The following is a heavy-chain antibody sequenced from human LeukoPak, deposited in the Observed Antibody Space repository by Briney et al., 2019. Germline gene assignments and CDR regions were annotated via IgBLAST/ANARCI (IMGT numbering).Heavy chain of an antibody. V-gene: IGHV3-53*01. D-gene: IGHD3-22*01. CDR1: GFTFSSYA. CDR2: IYSGGST. Sequence: GGSLRLSCAASGFTFSSYAMSWVRQAPGKGLEWVSVIYSGGSTYYADSVKGRFTISRDNSKNTVYLQMNRLRAEDTAVYYCARVANYYDSSGYWDSWGQGTLVTVSS. J-gene: IGHJ4*02. CDR3: ARVANYYDSSGYWDS.